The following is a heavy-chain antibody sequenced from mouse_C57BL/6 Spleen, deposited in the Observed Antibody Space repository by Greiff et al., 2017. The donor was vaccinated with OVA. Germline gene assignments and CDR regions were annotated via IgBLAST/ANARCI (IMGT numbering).Heavy chain of an antibody. V-gene: IGHV1-82*01. J-gene: IGHJ1*03. CDR3: AVYGSSSYWYFDV. CDR1: GYAFSSSW. D-gene: IGHD1-1*01. Sequence: VQLQQSGPELVKPGASVKISCKASGYAFSSSWMNWVKQRPGKGLEWIGRIYPGDGDTNYNGKFKGKATLTADKSSSTAYMQLSSLTSEDSAVYFCAVYGSSSYWYFDVWGTGTTVTFSS. CDR2: IYPGDGDT.